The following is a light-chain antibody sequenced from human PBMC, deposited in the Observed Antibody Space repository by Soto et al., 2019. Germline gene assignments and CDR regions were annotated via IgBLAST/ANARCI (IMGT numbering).Light chain of an antibody. Sequence: SSLTQPASLSGSPGQSITLSCPGKNNDVGGYNYVSWYQQHPGKAPKLMIYDVSNRPSGISNRFSGSKSGNTASLTISGLQAEDEADYYCSSYTSSSTYVFGTGTKVTVL. CDR1: NNDVGGYNY. J-gene: IGLJ1*01. CDR2: DVS. CDR3: SSYTSSSTYV. V-gene: IGLV2-14*01.